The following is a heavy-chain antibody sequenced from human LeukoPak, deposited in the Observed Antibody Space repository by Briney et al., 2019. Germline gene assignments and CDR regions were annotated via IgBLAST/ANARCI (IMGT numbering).Heavy chain of an antibody. V-gene: IGHV1-2*02. CDR1: GYTFTGYY. CDR3: ARGETTVTYFDY. Sequence: GASVKVSCTASGYTFTGYYIHWVRQAPGQGLEWMAWINPNSGGTNYAQKFQGRVTMTRDTSISTAYMELSRLRSDDTAVYYCARGETTVTYFDYWGQGTLVTVSS. D-gene: IGHD4-17*01. J-gene: IGHJ4*02. CDR2: INPNSGGT.